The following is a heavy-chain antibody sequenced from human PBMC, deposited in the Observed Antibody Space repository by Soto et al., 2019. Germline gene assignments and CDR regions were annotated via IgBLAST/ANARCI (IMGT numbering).Heavy chain of an antibody. CDR1: GGSISTGTYY. CDR2: IYYSGST. D-gene: IGHD3-22*01. V-gene: IGHV4-39*01. Sequence: QLQLQESGPGLVKPSETLSLTCTVSGGSISTGTYYWGWIRQPPGKGLEWIGSIYYSGSTYYNPSRKSRATPSLDTSKNPFSLKLRSVTAADTAVYYCARHRGNFYDTSGYYYFDYWGQGTLVTVSS. J-gene: IGHJ4*02. CDR3: ARHRGNFYDTSGYYYFDY.